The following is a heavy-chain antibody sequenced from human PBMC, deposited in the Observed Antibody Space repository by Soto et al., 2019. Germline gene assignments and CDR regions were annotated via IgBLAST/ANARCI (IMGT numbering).Heavy chain of an antibody. D-gene: IGHD1-26*01. CDR2: TYSGGST. V-gene: IGHV3-53*01. CDR3: ARKLSGAVQGWAYGMDV. CDR1: GFTVSTYN. Sequence: LRLSCAASGFTVSTYNMIWVRQAPVKGLEWVSVTYSGGSTQYADSVKGRFTVSRDDSKNTLYLQMSSLRDEDTAVYYCARKLSGAVQGWAYGMDVWGRGTTVTVSS. J-gene: IGHJ6*02.